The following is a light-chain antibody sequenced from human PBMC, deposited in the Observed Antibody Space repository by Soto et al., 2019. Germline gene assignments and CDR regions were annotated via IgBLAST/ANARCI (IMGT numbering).Light chain of an antibody. J-gene: IGLJ2*01. Sequence: SYELTQPTSVSVAPGKTARITCGGNNIGSKSVHWYQQKPGQAPVLVIYYDSDRPSGIPERFSGSNSGNTATLTISRVEAGDEADYYCQVWDSSSDHVVFGGGTKLTVL. CDR2: YDS. CDR1: NIGSKS. CDR3: QVWDSSSDHVV. V-gene: IGLV3-21*04.